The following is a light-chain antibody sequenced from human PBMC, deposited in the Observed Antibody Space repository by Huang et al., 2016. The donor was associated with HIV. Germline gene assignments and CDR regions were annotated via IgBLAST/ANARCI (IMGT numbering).Light chain of an antibody. CDR3: MQALQTPRT. J-gene: IGKJ5*01. Sequence: IVITQSPLSLPVTPGVPASISCRSSQSLLHSHGYHYLDWYRQKPGQAPQLLISLSSIRASGVPDRFSGSGSVTDFTLKISRVEAEDVGIYFCMQALQTPRTFGQGTRLEIK. V-gene: IGKV2-28*01. CDR1: QSLLHSHGYHY. CDR2: LSS.